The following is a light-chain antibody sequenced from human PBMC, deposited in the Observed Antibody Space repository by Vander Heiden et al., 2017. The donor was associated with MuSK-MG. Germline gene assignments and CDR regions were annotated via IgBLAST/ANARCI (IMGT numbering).Light chain of an antibody. CDR3: QKYDSVPLT. J-gene: IGKJ4*01. V-gene: IGKV1-27*01. CDR1: QGISNH. CDR2: AAS. Sequence: DIQMTQSPSSLSASVGDRVTITCRASQGISNHLGWYQQKPGRVPKLLIFAASTLHSGGPSRFSCSGSGTDFTLTISSLQPEDVATYYCQKYDSVPLTFGGGTKVEIK.